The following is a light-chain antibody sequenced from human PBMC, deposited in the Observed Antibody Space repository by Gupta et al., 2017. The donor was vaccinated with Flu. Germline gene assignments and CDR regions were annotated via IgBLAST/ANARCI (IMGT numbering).Light chain of an antibody. CDR2: GAS. CDR1: QSISSY. V-gene: IGKV1-39*01. Sequence: DIQMTQSPSSLSASVGDRVTITCRASQSISSYLNWYQQKPGKAPKFLIYGASSLQSGVPSRFSGSGSGTDFTLTISSLQPEDFATYFCQQSDTPPYIFGQGTKLEVE. CDR3: QQSDTPPYI. J-gene: IGKJ2*01.